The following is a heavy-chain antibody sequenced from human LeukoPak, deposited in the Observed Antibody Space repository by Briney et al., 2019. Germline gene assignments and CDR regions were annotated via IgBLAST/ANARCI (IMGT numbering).Heavy chain of an antibody. CDR2: IWYDGSNK. D-gene: IGHD3-16*02. Sequence: GRSLRLSCAASRFTFSSYAMHWVRQAPGKGLEWVAVIWYDGSNKYYADSVKGRFTISRDNSKNTLHLQMNSLRAEDTAVYYCARDLRVWGNYPSGMDVWGKGTTVTVSS. J-gene: IGHJ6*04. V-gene: IGHV3-33*01. CDR1: RFTFSSYA. CDR3: ARDLRVWGNYPSGMDV.